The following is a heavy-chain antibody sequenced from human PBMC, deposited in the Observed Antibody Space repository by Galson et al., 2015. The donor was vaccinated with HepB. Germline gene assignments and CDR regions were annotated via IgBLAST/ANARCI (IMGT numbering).Heavy chain of an antibody. J-gene: IGHJ6*03. CDR1: GFTFSHYG. D-gene: IGHD3-16*02. CDR3: GIVPGPMDV. V-gene: IGHV3-30*03. CDR2: ISRHGDTK. Sequence: SLRLSCAASGFTFSHYGMVWVRQVPGKGLEWVSFISRHGDTKLYADSVKGRFSISRDNSGNTLHLLMNSLSAEDTAVYFCGIVPGPMDVWGKGTTFT.